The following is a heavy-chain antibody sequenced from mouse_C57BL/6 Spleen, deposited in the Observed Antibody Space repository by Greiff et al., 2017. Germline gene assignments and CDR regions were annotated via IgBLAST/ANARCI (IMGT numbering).Heavy chain of an antibody. CDR3: ARKPAQATEAWFAY. CDR1: GFSLTSYG. J-gene: IGHJ3*01. Sequence: QVQLQQSGPGLVQPSQSLSITCTVSGFSLTSYGVHWVRQSPGKGLEWLGVIWSGGSTDYNAAFISRLSISKDNSKSQVFFKMNSLQADDTAIYYCARKPAQATEAWFAYWGQGTLVTVSA. D-gene: IGHD3-2*02. CDR2: IWSGGST. V-gene: IGHV2-2*01.